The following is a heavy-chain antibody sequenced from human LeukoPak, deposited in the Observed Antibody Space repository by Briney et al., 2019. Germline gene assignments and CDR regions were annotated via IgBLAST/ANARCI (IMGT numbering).Heavy chain of an antibody. D-gene: IGHD7-27*01. Sequence: SETLSLTCSVSGGSISNYYWSWVRQPPGKALEWIGYIYYSGTTNYNPSLKSRVTMSVDTSKNQFSLKLSSVTAADTAVYYCARGPTGDRLHWFDPWGQGTLVTVSS. V-gene: IGHV4-59*01. J-gene: IGHJ5*02. CDR1: GGSISNYY. CDR2: IYYSGTT. CDR3: ARGPTGDRLHWFDP.